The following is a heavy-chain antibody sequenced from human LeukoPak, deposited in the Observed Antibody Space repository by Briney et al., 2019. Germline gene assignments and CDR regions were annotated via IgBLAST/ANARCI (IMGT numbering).Heavy chain of an antibody. CDR2: ISYIGST. J-gene: IGHJ3*02. CDR3: ARDLVTVTKGFDI. CDR1: GGSISNYY. Sequence: SETLSLTCNVSGGSISNYYWSWIRQAPGKGLEWIGYISYIGSTNYNPSLKSRVTISIDTSKNQFSLKLTSVTAADTAVYYCARDLVTVTKGFDIWGQGTMVSVSS. D-gene: IGHD4-17*01. V-gene: IGHV4-59*01.